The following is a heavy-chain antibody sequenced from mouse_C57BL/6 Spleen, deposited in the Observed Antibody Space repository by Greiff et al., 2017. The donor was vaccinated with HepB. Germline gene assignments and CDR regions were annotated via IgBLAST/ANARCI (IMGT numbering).Heavy chain of an antibody. V-gene: IGHV5-6*01. CDR3: ARHDYDYDGTAGNFDV. D-gene: IGHD2-4*01. J-gene: IGHJ1*03. CDR2: ISSGGSYT. CDR1: GFTFSSYG. Sequence: EVQLVESGGDLVKPGGSLKLSCAASGFTFSSYGMSWVRQTPDKRLEWVATISSGGSYTYYPDSVKGRFTISRDNAKNTLYLQMSSLKSEDTAMYYCARHDYDYDGTAGNFDVWGTGTTVTVSS.